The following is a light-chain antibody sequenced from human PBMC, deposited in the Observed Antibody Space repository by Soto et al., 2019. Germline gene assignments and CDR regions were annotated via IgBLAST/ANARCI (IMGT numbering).Light chain of an antibody. V-gene: IGLV1-44*01. CDR1: SYNIGNNY. CDR2: SNN. CDR3: AVWDDSLDGYA. Sequence: VVTHAPSPSWTSGLTVSISCSGSSYNIGNNYVNWYQQLPGTAPKLLIYSNNQRPSGVPDRFSASKSGTSASLAISGLQSEDEADYYCAVWDDSLDGYAFGTGTKVTVL. J-gene: IGLJ1*01.